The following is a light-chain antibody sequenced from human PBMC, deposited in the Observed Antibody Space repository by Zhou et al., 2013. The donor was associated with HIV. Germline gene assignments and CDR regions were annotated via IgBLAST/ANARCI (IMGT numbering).Light chain of an antibody. J-gene: IGKJ2*01. CDR3: QQLDSYPYT. CDR2: ATS. Sequence: EIQLTQSPSFLSTSVGGRVTITCRASQGMNNYLAWYQQKPGKAPTLLIHATSTLQKGVPSRFSGSGSGTHFTLTISSLQPEDFATYYCQQLDSYPYTFGQGTKLEIK. CDR1: QGMNNY. V-gene: IGKV1-9*01.